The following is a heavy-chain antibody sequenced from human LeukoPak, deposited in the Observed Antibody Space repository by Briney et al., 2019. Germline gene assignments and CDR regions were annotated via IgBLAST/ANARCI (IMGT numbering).Heavy chain of an antibody. CDR1: GGSNSGYY. Sequence: SETLSLTCSVSGGSNSGYYWSWIRQPPGKALGWIGYIYYRASPNSHPSLKSRATTSLPTSRTRFTPKVYTVTAADTAVYYGAIRPDDSGAYEWGQGTQVTVSS. CDR2: IYYRASP. CDR3: AIRPDDSGAYE. V-gene: IGHV4-59*08. J-gene: IGHJ4*02. D-gene: IGHD4/OR15-4a*01.